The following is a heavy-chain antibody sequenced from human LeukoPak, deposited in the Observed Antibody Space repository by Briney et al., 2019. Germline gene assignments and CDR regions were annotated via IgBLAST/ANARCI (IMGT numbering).Heavy chain of an antibody. J-gene: IGHJ4*02. Sequence: GGSLRLSCVVSGFTFSTSAMSWVRQAPGKGLEWVSGISESGGSTYYVDSVKGRFTSSRDNSKNTLYLQMNNLRAEDTAVYYCAKERHDILTGYLSWGQGTLVTVSS. CDR3: AKERHDILTGYLS. CDR1: GFTFSTSA. D-gene: IGHD3-9*01. V-gene: IGHV3-23*01. CDR2: ISESGGST.